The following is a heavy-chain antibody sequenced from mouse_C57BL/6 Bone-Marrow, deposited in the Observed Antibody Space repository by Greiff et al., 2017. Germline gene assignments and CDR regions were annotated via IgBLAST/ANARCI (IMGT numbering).Heavy chain of an antibody. J-gene: IGHJ3*01. CDR1: GFTFSSYG. Sequence: EVQLVESGGDLVKPGGSLKLSCAASGFTFSSYGMSWVRQTPDKRLEWVATISSGGSYTYYPDSVKGRFTISRDNAKNTLYLQMSSLKSEDTAMYYCARLYYGSSLAWVAYWGQGTLVTVSA. V-gene: IGHV5-6*01. D-gene: IGHD1-1*01. CDR2: ISSGGSYT. CDR3: ARLYYGSSLAWVAY.